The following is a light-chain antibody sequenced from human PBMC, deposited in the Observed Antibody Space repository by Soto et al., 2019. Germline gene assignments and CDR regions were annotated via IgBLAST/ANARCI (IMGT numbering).Light chain of an antibody. Sequence: SYELTQPPSVSVAPGQTARITCGGNNIGGKSVHWYQQKPGQAPVLVVCDDSDRPSGIPDRFSGSNSGDTATLTIRRVEAGDEADYYCHVWDSSSDHYVFGTGTRSPS. CDR3: HVWDSSSDHYV. CDR1: NIGGKS. J-gene: IGLJ1*01. CDR2: DDS. V-gene: IGLV3-21*02.